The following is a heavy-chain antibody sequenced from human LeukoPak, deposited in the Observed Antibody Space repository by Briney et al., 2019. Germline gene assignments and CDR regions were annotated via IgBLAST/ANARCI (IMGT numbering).Heavy chain of an antibody. J-gene: IGHJ5*02. Sequence: GASVKVSCKASGATFNSYAITWVRQAPGQGLELMGGFIPSFGTPTYPQKFQGRGTLTADESTTTTYMELSSLTFEDTAVYYCARVGSGWQPRMRGNWFDPWGQGTLVTVSS. V-gene: IGHV1-69*13. CDR3: ARVGSGWQPRMRGNWFDP. CDR1: GATFNSYA. D-gene: IGHD6-19*01. CDR2: FIPSFGTP.